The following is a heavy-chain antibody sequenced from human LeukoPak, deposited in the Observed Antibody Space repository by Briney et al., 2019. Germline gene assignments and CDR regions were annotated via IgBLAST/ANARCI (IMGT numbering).Heavy chain of an antibody. CDR2: IYYSGST. J-gene: IGHJ4*02. Sequence: PSETLSLTCTVSSGSINTYYWSWIRQSPGKGLEWIGYIYYSGSTNYNPSLKSRVTISVDTSKNQFSLKLSSVTAADTAVYYCARHVWLQPFDYWGQGTLVTVSS. CDR1: SGSINTYY. V-gene: IGHV4-59*08. D-gene: IGHD3-9*01. CDR3: ARHVWLQPFDY.